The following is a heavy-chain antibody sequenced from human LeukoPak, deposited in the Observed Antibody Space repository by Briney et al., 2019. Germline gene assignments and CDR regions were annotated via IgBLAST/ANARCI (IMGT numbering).Heavy chain of an antibody. CDR2: IANSGNSK. D-gene: IGHD6-19*01. J-gene: IGHJ4*02. Sequence: GGSLRLSCAASEFTFSSYSMNWVRQAPGKGLEWVSYIANSGNSKSYADSVKGRFTISRDNSKNTLYLQMNSLRAEDTAVYYCAKQSRSSGWYPIDYWGQGTLVTVSS. CDR1: EFTFSSYS. CDR3: AKQSRSSGWYPIDY. V-gene: IGHV3-48*01.